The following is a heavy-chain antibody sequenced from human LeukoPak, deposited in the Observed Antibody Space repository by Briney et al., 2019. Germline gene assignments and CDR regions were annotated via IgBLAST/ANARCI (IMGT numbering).Heavy chain of an antibody. CDR1: GGSLTSYY. V-gene: IGHV4-59*12. J-gene: IGHJ4*02. CDR2: IYYSGST. D-gene: IGHD6-19*01. Sequence: SETLSLTCTVSGGSLTSYYWSWIRQPPGKGLEWIGYIYYSGSTYYNPSLKSRVTISVDTSKNQFSLKLSSVTAADTAVYYCATAGSGLYYFDYWGQGTLVTVSS. CDR3: ATAGSGLYYFDY.